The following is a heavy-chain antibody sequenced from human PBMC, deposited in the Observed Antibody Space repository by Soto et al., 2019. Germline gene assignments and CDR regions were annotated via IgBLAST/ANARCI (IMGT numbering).Heavy chain of an antibody. J-gene: IGHJ4*02. V-gene: IGHV3-30-3*01. Sequence: GGSLRLSCAASGFTFSSYAMHWVRQAPGKGLEWVAVISYDGSNKYYADSVKGRFTISRDNSKNTLYLQMNSLRAEDTAVYYCARDRPPVVVVAATLDYWGQGTLVTVSS. CDR1: GFTFSSYA. CDR3: ARDRPPVVVVAATLDY. CDR2: ISYDGSNK. D-gene: IGHD2-15*01.